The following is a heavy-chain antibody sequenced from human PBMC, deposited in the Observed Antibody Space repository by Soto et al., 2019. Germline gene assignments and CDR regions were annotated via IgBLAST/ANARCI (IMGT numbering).Heavy chain of an antibody. Sequence: SQTLSLTCAISGDSVSTNSATWDWIRPSPSRGLEWLGRTYYRSNWYTDYAVSVKGRITISPDTSNNQLSLQLNSVTPDDTAVYFCGRLIGNSWLDXWGQGTLVTVSS. J-gene: IGHJ5*01. CDR3: GRLIGNSWLDX. D-gene: IGHD2-8*01. V-gene: IGHV6-1*01. CDR1: GDSVSTNSAT. CDR2: TYYRSNWYT.